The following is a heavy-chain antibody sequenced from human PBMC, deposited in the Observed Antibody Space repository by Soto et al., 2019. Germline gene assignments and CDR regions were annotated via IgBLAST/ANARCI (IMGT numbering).Heavy chain of an antibody. CDR1: GYTFTSYG. D-gene: IGHD2-2*01. CDR2: ISAYNGNT. J-gene: IGHJ6*02. CDR3: ARVGRVVVPDANYYYYGMDV. V-gene: IGHV1-18*01. Sequence: GASVKVSCKASGYTFTSYGISWVRQAPGQGLEWMGWISAYNGNTNYAQKLQGRVTMTTDTSTSTAYMELRSLRSDDTAVYYCARVGRVVVPDANYYYYGMDVWGQGTTVTVSS.